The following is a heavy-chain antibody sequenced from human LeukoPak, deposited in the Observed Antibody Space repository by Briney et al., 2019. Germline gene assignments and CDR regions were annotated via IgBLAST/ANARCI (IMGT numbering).Heavy chain of an antibody. V-gene: IGHV4-34*01. CDR1: GGSFNFYY. J-gene: IGHJ4*03. CDR3: ARGPTVSETGYFDY. D-gene: IGHD4-11*01. Sequence: PSETLSLTCAVYGGSFNFYYWSWIRQSPGKGLEWIAEINHRGDTNYNPSVKSRVTISVDTSKNQFSLKVTSLTAADTAVYYCARGPTVSETGYFDYWGQGTLVTVSS. CDR2: INHRGDT.